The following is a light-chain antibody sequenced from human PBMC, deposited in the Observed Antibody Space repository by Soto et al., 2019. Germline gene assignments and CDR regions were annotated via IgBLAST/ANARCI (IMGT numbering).Light chain of an antibody. CDR1: SSDVGGYNY. J-gene: IGLJ1*01. V-gene: IGLV2-8*01. CDR2: EVN. Sequence: QSALTQSPSASGSPGQSVTVPCTGTSSDVGGYNYVSWYQQHPGKAPKLVIYEVNKRPSGVPDRFPGSKSGNTASLTVSGLQAEDEADYYCSSYAGSNNFVFGTGTKVTVL. CDR3: SSYAGSNNFV.